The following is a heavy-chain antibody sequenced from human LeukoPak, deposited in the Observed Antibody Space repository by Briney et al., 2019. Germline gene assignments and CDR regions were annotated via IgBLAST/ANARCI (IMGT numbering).Heavy chain of an antibody. D-gene: IGHD3-22*01. CDR1: GFTVSSNY. Sequence: PGGSLRLSCAASGFTVSSNYMSWVRQAPGKGLEWVSVIYSGGSTYYADSVKGRFTISRDNSENTLYLQMNSLRAEDTAVYYCARFGGDSSGYYSFDPWGQGTLVTVSS. CDR3: ARFGGDSSGYYSFDP. V-gene: IGHV3-53*01. CDR2: IYSGGST. J-gene: IGHJ5*02.